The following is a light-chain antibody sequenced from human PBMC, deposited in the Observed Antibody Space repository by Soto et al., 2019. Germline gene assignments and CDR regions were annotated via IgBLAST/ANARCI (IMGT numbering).Light chain of an antibody. Sequence: QAVVTQSPSASASLGASVKLTCTLSSGHSSYALAWHQQQPEKGPRYLMKLNSDGSHSKGDGIPDRFSGSSSGAERYLTISSLQSEDEADYYCQTWGTDIVVFGGGTKLTVL. J-gene: IGLJ2*01. CDR1: SGHSSYA. V-gene: IGLV4-69*01. CDR3: QTWGTDIVV. CDR2: LNSDGSH.